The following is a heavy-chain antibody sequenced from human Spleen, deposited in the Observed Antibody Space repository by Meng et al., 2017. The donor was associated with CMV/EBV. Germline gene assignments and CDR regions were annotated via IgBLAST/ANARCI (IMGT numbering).Heavy chain of an antibody. Sequence: GESLKISSAASGFTFSSYAMSWVRQAPGTGLEWVSTISGSGDRTYYADSVKGRFTISRDNSKNTLYLQMNSLRAEDTALYYCARDKTYGSSGENWFDPWGQGTLVTVSS. D-gene: IGHD3-22*01. CDR3: ARDKTYGSSGENWFDP. J-gene: IGHJ5*02. CDR2: ISGSGDRT. CDR1: GFTFSSYA. V-gene: IGHV3-23*01.